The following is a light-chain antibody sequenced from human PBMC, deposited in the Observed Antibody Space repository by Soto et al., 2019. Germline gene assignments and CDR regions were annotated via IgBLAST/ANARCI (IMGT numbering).Light chain of an antibody. CDR2: GNS. Sequence: QSVLTQPPSVSGAPGQRVTISCTGSNSNIGAGYDVHWYQQLPGTAPKLLIYGNSNRPSGVPDRFSGSKSGTSASLTITGLQAEDEADYYCSSYTSRSTLYFFGTGTKVTVL. CDR3: SSYTSRSTLYF. J-gene: IGLJ1*01. V-gene: IGLV1-40*01. CDR1: NSNIGAGYD.